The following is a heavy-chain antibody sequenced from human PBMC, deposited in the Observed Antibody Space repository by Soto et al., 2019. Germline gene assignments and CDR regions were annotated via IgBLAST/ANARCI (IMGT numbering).Heavy chain of an antibody. J-gene: IGHJ6*01. Sequence: GSRRVSCASSGFTFASYNMLGVRQAPGKWLEWPPSISHHSDYIYHADSVKGRFTVSRDNAKNSLFLEMTILRDEDTAVYYCARGGSAERQTDGDSYHYYPMDVWGQGTTVTVSS. CDR2: ISHHSDYI. D-gene: IGHD3-22*01. CDR3: ARGGSAERQTDGDSYHYYPMDV. V-gene: IGHV3-21*01. CDR1: GFTFASYN.